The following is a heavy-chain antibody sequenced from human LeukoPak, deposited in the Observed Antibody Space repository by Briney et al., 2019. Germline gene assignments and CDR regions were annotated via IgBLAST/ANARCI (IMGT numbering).Heavy chain of an antibody. CDR3: ARGILGYYSFDF. Sequence: SGESLRLSCEASGFTFTNYAMNWVRQSPGKGLEWVSYISSVGTTIYYAGSVKGRFTISRDNAKNSLYLQMNSLSAEDMAVYYCARGILGYYSFDFWGQGTLVTVPS. J-gene: IGHJ4*02. D-gene: IGHD6-13*01. CDR2: ISSVGTTI. V-gene: IGHV3-48*03. CDR1: GFTFTNYA.